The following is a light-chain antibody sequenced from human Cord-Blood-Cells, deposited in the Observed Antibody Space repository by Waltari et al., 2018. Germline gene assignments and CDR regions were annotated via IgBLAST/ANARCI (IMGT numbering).Light chain of an antibody. CDR2: QDS. V-gene: IGLV3-1*01. CDR1: KLGEKY. Sequence: SYELTQPPSVSVSPGQTASITCSGDKLGEKYACWYQQKPGQSPVLVIYQDSKRPSGIPERFSGSNSGNTATLTISGTQAMDEADYYCQAWDSSTAWVVFGGGTKLTVL. CDR3: QAWDSSTAWVV. J-gene: IGLJ2*01.